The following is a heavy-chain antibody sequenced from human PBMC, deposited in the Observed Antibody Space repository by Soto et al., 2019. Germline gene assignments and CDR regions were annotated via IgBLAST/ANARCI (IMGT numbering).Heavy chain of an antibody. D-gene: IGHD2-8*02. J-gene: IGHJ1*01. CDR1: GGTLTNFINYP. CDR3: ARRDTGGFLRAVHN. CDR2: IVPNIGTV. Sequence: QMQLVQSGAEVKKPGSSVKVSCKASGGTLTNFINYPINWVRQAPGQGLEWMGGIVPNIGTVNNAQKFQGRVTITADHSTGTAYMELSSLRYVYTALYRRARRDTGGFLRAVHNWGQGALVTVTS. V-gene: IGHV1-69*01.